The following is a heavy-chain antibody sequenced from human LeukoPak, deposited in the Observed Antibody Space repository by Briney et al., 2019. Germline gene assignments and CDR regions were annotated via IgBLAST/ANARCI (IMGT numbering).Heavy chain of an antibody. D-gene: IGHD5-18*01. J-gene: IGHJ4*02. V-gene: IGHV3-49*03. Sequence: GGSLRLSCTASGFTFGDYAMSWFRQAPGKGLEWVGFIRSKAYGGTTEYAASVKGRFTISRDDSKSIAYLQMNSLKTEDTAVYYCTRDPEYSYGELGFDYWGQGTLVTVSS. CDR3: TRDPEYSYGELGFDY. CDR2: IRSKAYGGTT. CDR1: GFTFGDYA.